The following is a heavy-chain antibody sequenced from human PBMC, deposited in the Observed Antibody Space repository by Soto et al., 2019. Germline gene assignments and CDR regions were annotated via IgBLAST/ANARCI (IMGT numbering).Heavy chain of an antibody. CDR2: IWYDGSNK. CDR3: ARTLDYDFWTVDY. V-gene: IGHV3-33*01. Sequence: GGSLRLSCAASGFTFSSYGMHWVRQAPGKGLEWVAVIWYDGSNKYYADSVKGRFTISRDNSKNTLYLQMNSLRAEDTAVYYCARTLDYDFWTVDYWGQGTLVTVSS. D-gene: IGHD3-3*01. CDR1: GFTFSSYG. J-gene: IGHJ4*02.